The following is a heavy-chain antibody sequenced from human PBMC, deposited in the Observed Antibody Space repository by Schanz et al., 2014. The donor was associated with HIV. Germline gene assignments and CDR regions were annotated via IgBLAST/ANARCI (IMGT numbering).Heavy chain of an antibody. CDR3: AKDPAYPGTGNLEY. J-gene: IGHJ4*02. CDR2: MSYDGSNK. Sequence: VQLLESGGGLVQPGGSLRLSCVASGFTFGSYGMHWARQTPDKGLEWLGVMSYDGSNKHYADSVKGRFTISRDNSKNTLYLQWNSLRAEDTAVYYCAKDPAYPGTGNLEYWGQGTLVIVSS. V-gene: IGHV3-30*18. D-gene: IGHD1-1*01. CDR1: GFTFGSYG.